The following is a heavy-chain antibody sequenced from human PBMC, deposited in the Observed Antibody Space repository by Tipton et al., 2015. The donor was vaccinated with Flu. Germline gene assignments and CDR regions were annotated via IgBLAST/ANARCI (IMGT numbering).Heavy chain of an antibody. Sequence: TLSLTCTVSGGSISSSSYYWGWIRQPPGKGLEYIGIIYYTGSTFYKPSLGSRVTISVDRSKNQLSLKMTSVTAADTSVYYCARLSYYDVDLKNFYFDYWGQGALVTVSS. CDR1: GGSISSSSYY. J-gene: IGHJ4*02. D-gene: IGHD3-10*02. CDR3: ARLSYYDVDLKNFYFDY. V-gene: IGHV4-39*01. CDR2: IYYTGST.